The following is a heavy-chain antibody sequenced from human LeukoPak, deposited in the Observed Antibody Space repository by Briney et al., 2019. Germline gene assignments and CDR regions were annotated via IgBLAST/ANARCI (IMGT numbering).Heavy chain of an antibody. V-gene: IGHV1-69*13. CDR2: IIPIFGTA. D-gene: IGHD2-8*02. CDR1: GGTFSSYA. CDR3: ARGDWWQLYFDY. Sequence: SVKVSCKASGGTFSSYAISWVRQAPGQGLEWMGGIIPIFGTANYAQKFQGRVTITADESTSTAYMELSSLRSEDTAVYYCARGDWWQLYFDYWGQGTLVTVSS. J-gene: IGHJ4*02.